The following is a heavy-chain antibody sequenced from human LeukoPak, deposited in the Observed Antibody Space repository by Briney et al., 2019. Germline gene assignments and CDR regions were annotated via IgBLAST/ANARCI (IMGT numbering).Heavy chain of an antibody. V-gene: IGHV1-2*02. CDR2: INPNSGGT. J-gene: IGHJ4*02. CDR3: ARGSSSWSLGLDY. CDR1: GYTFTGHY. D-gene: IGHD6-13*01. Sequence: ASVKVSCKASGYTFTGHYMHWVRQAPGQGLEWMGLINPNSGGTDYAQKFQGRVTMTRDTSISTAYMELSRLRSDDTAVYYCARGSSSWSLGLDYWGQGNLVTVSS.